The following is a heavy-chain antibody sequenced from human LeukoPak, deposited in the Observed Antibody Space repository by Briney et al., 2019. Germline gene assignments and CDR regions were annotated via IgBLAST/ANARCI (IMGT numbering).Heavy chain of an antibody. V-gene: IGHV4-34*01. CDR3: ARVYVTVVRGRWFDP. J-gene: IGHJ5*02. Sequence: PETLSLTCAVYGGSLSGYSWTWIRQPPGKGLEWIGEIDHSGSTNYKASLTSRVIISADTSQNQFSLKLTSVTVADTAVYYCARVYVTVVRGRWFDPWGQGTLVTVSS. CDR1: GGSLSGYS. D-gene: IGHD3-10*01. CDR2: IDHSGST.